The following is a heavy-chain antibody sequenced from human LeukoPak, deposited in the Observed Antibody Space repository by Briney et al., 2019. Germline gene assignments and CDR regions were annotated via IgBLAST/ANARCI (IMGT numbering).Heavy chain of an antibody. V-gene: IGHV4-61*02. J-gene: IGHJ3*02. CDR3: AQATWSGYHDAFDI. CDR2: IYTSGST. CDR1: GGSISSGSYY. Sequence: SETLSLTXTVSGGSISSGSYYWSWIRQPAGKGLGWIGRIYTSGSTNYNPSLKSRVTISVDTSKNQFSLKLSSVTAADTAVYYCAQATWSGYHDAFDIWGQGTMVTVSS. D-gene: IGHD3-3*01.